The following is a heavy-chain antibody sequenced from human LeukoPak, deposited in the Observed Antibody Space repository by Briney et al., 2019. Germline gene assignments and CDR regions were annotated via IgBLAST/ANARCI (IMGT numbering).Heavy chain of an antibody. Sequence: SQTLSLTCTVSGASISSGDYYWSWIRQPPGKGLEWIGYIYYSGSTYYNPSLKSRVTISVDTSKNQFSLKLSSVTAADTAVYYCARDLTVVPAATRYSYFDYWGQGTLVTVSS. CDR1: GASISSGDYY. V-gene: IGHV4-30-4*01. D-gene: IGHD2-2*01. CDR2: IYYSGST. CDR3: ARDLTVVPAATRYSYFDY. J-gene: IGHJ4*02.